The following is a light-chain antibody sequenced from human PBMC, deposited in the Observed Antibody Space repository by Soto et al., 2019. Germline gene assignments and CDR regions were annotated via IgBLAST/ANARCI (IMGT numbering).Light chain of an antibody. Sequence: QSALTQPASVSGSPGQSITISCTGTRSDVGGYNYVSWYQHYSGKAPRLTIYEVTNRPSGVSNRFSGSKSGNTASLTISGLQAEDEADYYCSSYTTRNLVVFGGGTKLTVL. CDR1: RSDVGGYNY. CDR2: EVT. V-gene: IGLV2-14*01. CDR3: SSYTTRNLVV. J-gene: IGLJ2*01.